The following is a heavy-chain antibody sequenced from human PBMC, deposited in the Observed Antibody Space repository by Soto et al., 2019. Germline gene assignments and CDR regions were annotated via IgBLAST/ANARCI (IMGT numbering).Heavy chain of an antibody. V-gene: IGHV1-2*04. J-gene: IGHJ6*02. CDR1: GYTFTGYY. CDR2: INPNSGGT. D-gene: IGHD6-6*01. CDR3: ARASSIAARLSGMDV. Sequence: GASVKVSCKASGYTFTGYYMHWVRQAPGQGLEWMGWINPNSGGTNYAQKFQGWVTMTRDTSISTAYMELSRLRSDDTAVYYCARASSIAARLSGMDVWGQGTTVTVSS.